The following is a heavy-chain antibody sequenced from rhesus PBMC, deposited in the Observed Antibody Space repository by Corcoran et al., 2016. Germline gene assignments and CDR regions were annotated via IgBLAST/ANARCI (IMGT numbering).Heavy chain of an antibody. D-gene: IGHD3-16*01. J-gene: IGHJ5-1*01. CDR2: LNSGGDRT. CDR1: GFTVSCCW. V-gene: IGHV3S42*01. CDR3: VKGLYYYSATDI. Sequence: EMYLAVSGGGLAKPGGSLRVSCAAYGFTVSCCWMNCVRQTQRRGREWISSLNSGGDRTFYSDSVKGRFTISRDTARNTISLQMDNLRVEDTAVYYCVKGLYYYSATDIWGAGVPVTVSS.